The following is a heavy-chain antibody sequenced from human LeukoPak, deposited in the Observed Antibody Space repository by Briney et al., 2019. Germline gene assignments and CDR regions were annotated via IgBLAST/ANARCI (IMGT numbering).Heavy chain of an antibody. CDR2: IYYSGST. J-gene: IGHJ6*02. Sequence: SETLSLTCTVSGGSISSYYWSWIRQPPGKGLEWIGYIYYSGSTNYNPSLKSRVTISVDTSKNQFSLKLSSVTAADTAVYYCARQGGYSYGNYYYYGMDVWGQGTTVTVSS. V-gene: IGHV4-59*01. CDR1: GGSISSYY. CDR3: ARQGGYSYGNYYYYGMDV. D-gene: IGHD5-18*01.